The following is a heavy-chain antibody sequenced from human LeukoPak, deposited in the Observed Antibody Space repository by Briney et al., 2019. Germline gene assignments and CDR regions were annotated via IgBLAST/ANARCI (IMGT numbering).Heavy chain of an antibody. D-gene: IGHD3-3*01. CDR2: ISWNSGSI. J-gene: IGHJ4*02. CDR1: GFTFDDYA. V-gene: IGHV3-9*01. CDR3: AKADYDFWTNFDY. Sequence: PGGSLRLSCAASGFTFDDYAMHWVRQAPGKGLEWVSGISWNSGSIGYADSVKGRFTISRDNAKNSLYLQMNSLRAEDTALYYCAKADYDFWTNFDYWGQGTLVTVSS.